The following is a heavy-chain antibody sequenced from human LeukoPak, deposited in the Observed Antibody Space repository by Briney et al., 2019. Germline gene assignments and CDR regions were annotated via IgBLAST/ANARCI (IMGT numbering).Heavy chain of an antibody. D-gene: IGHD3-10*01. CDR2: IYCSGST. CDR3: ARHRGSGSPYFDY. J-gene: IGHJ4*02. Sequence: NSSETLSLTCTVSGDSINNYYWSWIRQSPGKGLEWIGYIYCSGSTKYNPSLKSRVTISVDTSKNQFSLKLSSVTAADTAVYYCARHRGSGSPYFDYWGQGTLVTVSS. V-gene: IGHV4-59*08. CDR1: GDSINNYY.